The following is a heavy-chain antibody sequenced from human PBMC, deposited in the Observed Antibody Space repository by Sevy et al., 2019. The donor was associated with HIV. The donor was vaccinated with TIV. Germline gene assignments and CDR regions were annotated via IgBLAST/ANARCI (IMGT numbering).Heavy chain of an antibody. Sequence: GGSLRLSCAGSGFTFDDYTMHWVRQVPGKGLEWVSLISWDAKKTDYADSVEGRFTVSRDNRKNSLYLQMNSLRSEDTALYFCAKDIPGYSGFDHWGQGTLVTVSS. D-gene: IGHD3-10*01. CDR3: AKDIPGYSGFDH. CDR1: GFTFDDYT. CDR2: ISWDAKKT. J-gene: IGHJ4*02. V-gene: IGHV3-43*01.